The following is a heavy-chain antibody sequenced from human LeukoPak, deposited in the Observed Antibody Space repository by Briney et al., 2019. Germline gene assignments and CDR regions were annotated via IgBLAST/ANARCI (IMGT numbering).Heavy chain of an antibody. CDR2: INPNSGGT. Sequence: GASVKVSCKASGYTFTGYYMHWVRRAPGQGLEWMGWINPNSGGTNYAQKFQGRVTMTRDTSISTAYMELSRLRSDDTAVYYCASRIGRMDYYYGMDVWGQGTTVTVSS. CDR3: ASRIGRMDYYYGMDV. V-gene: IGHV1-2*02. CDR1: GYTFTGYY. J-gene: IGHJ6*02. D-gene: IGHD1-26*01.